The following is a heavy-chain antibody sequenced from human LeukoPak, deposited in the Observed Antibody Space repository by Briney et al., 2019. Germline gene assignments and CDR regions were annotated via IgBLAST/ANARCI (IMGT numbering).Heavy chain of an antibody. D-gene: IGHD4-17*01. CDR3: AKDPGYGDYGDWYFDL. Sequence: GGSLRLSCAASGFIFIRYVMSWVRQTPGKGLEWVSGISLTGGSTYYADSVKGRFTISRDNSKNTLYLQMNSLRAEDTAVYYCAKDPGYGDYGDWYFDLWGRGTLVTVSS. CDR1: GFIFIRYV. V-gene: IGHV3-23*01. CDR2: ISLTGGST. J-gene: IGHJ2*01.